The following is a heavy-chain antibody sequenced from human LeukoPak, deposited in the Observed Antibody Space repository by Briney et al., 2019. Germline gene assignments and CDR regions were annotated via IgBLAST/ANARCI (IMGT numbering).Heavy chain of an antibody. J-gene: IGHJ4*02. V-gene: IGHV3-30*18. CDR3: AKTRPYQLLYYFDY. Sequence: GGSLRLSCAASGFTFSSYGMHWVRQAPGKGLEWVAVISYDGSNKYYADSVKGRFTISRDNSKNTPYLQMNSLRAEDTAVYYCAKTRPYQLLYYFDYWGQGTLVTVSS. CDR1: GFTFSSYG. CDR2: ISYDGSNK. D-gene: IGHD2-2*02.